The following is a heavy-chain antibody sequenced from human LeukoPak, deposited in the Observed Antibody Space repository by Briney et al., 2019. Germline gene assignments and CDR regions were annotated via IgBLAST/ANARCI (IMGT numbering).Heavy chain of an antibody. D-gene: IGHD6-19*01. CDR3: TRISGWYGIS. CDR2: IEYSGGSA. Sequence: GGSLRLSCIVSGFTLSSYEMSWIRQAPGKGLEWVASIEYSGGSAYYADSVKGRFSISREDSKSTLYLQLNSLRAEDTALYYCTRISGWYGISWGQGTLVTVSS. CDR1: GFTLSSYE. V-gene: IGHV3-23*01. J-gene: IGHJ4*02.